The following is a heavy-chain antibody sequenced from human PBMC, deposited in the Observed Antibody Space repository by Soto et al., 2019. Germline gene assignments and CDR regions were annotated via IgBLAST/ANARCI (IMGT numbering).Heavy chain of an antibody. CDR1: VYSISNGDY. J-gene: IGHJ4*02. CDR3: ARNISTYFDS. Sequence: SETLSLTCAFSVYSISNGDYGGWIRQAPGKGLEWIGSVYYSGSTHYEPSLRGRIAISVDTLKKQFSLRLTSVTAADTPMYFCARNISTYFDSWGQGITVTVSS. CDR2: VYYSGST. V-gene: IGHV4-38-2*01. D-gene: IGHD3-9*01.